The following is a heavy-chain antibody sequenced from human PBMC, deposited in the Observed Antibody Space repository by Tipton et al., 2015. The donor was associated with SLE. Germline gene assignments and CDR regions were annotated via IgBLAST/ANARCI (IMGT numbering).Heavy chain of an antibody. J-gene: IGHJ6*03. V-gene: IGHV4-59*12. CDR3: ARGSIAARGYYMDV. Sequence: TLSLTCTVSGGSISSYYWSWIRQPPGKGLEWIGYIYYSGSTNYNPSLKSRVTISVDTSKNQFSLKLSSVTAADTAVYYCARGSIAARGYYMDVWGKGTTVTVSS. D-gene: IGHD6-6*01. CDR2: IYYSGST. CDR1: GGSISSYY.